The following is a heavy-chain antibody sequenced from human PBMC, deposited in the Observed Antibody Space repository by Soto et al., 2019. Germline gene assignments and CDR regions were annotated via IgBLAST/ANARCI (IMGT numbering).Heavy chain of an antibody. CDR1: GGSISSGGYY. CDR2: IYYSGST. J-gene: IGHJ6*02. Sequence: KPSETLSLTCTVSGGSISSGGYYWSWIRQHPGKGLEWIGYIYYSGSTYYNPSLKSRVTTSVDTSKNQFSLKLSSVTAADTAVYYCAREGCSGGSCYSSYYYGMDVWGQGTTVTVSS. D-gene: IGHD2-15*01. V-gene: IGHV4-31*03. CDR3: AREGCSGGSCYSSYYYGMDV.